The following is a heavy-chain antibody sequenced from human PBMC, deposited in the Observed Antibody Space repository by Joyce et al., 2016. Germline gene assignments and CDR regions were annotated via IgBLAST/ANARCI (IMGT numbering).Heavy chain of an antibody. D-gene: IGHD3-9*01. V-gene: IGHV1-24*01. Sequence: QVQLIQSGAEVKKPGASVKVSCKVSGYTLTDLSMHWVRQAPGEGLEWMGAFDPEDGETIYPQKFQCRVTMTEDTTTDTAYMELRSLRYEDTAVYYCTTSSDILTGSEGWFDPWGQGTLVTVSS. J-gene: IGHJ5*02. CDR2: FDPEDGET. CDR3: TTSSDILTGSEGWFDP. CDR1: GYTLTDLS.